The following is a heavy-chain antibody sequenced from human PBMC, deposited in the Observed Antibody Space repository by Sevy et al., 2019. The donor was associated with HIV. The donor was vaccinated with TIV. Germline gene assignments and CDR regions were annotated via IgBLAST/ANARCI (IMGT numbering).Heavy chain of an antibody. D-gene: IGHD3-16*01. Sequence: GGSLRLSCAVSGLRFSDYWMSWVRQAPGKGLEWVAKIKKDGSERHYVDSVKGRFTISRDNAKNSLFLQMSSLRAEDTALYYCTWGHYASWGQGTLVTVSS. J-gene: IGHJ4*02. CDR3: TWGHYAS. V-gene: IGHV3-7*04. CDR2: IKKDGSER. CDR1: GLRFSDYW.